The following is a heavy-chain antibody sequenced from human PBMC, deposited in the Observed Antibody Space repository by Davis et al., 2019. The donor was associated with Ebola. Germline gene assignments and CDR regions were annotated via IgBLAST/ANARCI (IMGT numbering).Heavy chain of an antibody. Sequence: GESLKISCVASGFTFSTYSMNWVRQAPGKGLEWVSCISNSSNYIYYADSAKGRFTISRDNAKNSLFLQMNSLRAEDTAVYYCARDRPLDFFFGDYYGMDVWGQGTTVTVSS. CDR2: ISNSSNYI. D-gene: IGHD3-16*01. V-gene: IGHV3-21*01. CDR1: GFTFSTYS. J-gene: IGHJ6*02. CDR3: ARDRPLDFFFGDYYGMDV.